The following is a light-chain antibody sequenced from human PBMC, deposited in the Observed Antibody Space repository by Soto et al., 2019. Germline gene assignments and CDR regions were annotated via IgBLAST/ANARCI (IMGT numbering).Light chain of an antibody. CDR2: DVN. CDR3: SSYAGTNTLVL. Sequence: QSVLTQPASVSGSPGQSITISCTGTSSDIGGYNYVSWFQQHPGKAPKLIIYDVNNRPSGVSNRFSGSKSGTTASLAISGLQAEDEAEYFCSSYAGTNTLVLFGGGTKPTVL. V-gene: IGLV2-14*01. J-gene: IGLJ2*01. CDR1: SSDIGGYNY.